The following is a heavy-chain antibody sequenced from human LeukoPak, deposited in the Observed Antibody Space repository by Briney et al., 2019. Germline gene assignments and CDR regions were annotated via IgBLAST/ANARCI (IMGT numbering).Heavy chain of an antibody. CDR2: ISGSGGST. J-gene: IGHJ4*02. CDR1: GFTFSSYA. Sequence: GGSLRLSCAASGFTFSSYAMSWVRQAPGKGLEWVSAISGSGGSTYYADSVRGRFTISRDNSRNTLYLQMNSLRAEDTAVYYCAKDRGVVVTPDYWGQGTLVTVSS. CDR3: AKDRGVVVTPDY. V-gene: IGHV3-23*01. D-gene: IGHD2-21*02.